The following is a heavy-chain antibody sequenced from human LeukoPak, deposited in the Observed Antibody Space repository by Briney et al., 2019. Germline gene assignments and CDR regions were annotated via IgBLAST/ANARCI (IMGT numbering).Heavy chain of an antibody. J-gene: IGHJ6*02. CDR1: GITIESYG. CDR2: VSYDGSKK. CDR3: AKDNWQRLVRGYYGMDV. Sequence: GASLRLSCAASGITIESYGMHWVRQAPGKGLDWVAVVSYDGSKKYYADSVKGRFTISRDNSKDTVYLQMNSLRAEDTAIYYCAKDNWQRLVRGYYGMDVWGQGTTVTVSS. D-gene: IGHD6-13*01. V-gene: IGHV3-30*18.